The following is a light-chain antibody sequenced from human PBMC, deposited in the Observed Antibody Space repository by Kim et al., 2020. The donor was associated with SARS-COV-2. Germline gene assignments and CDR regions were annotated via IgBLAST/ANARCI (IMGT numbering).Light chain of an antibody. J-gene: IGKJ1*01. CDR1: QRVGPTY. Sequence: SPGERATLSCTATQRVGPTYLGWDQRRHGEGPRLFIYAAASRATGIPDRFTGSGAGTDITLTVSRVGREEIAEYYCHRYSNSPPTFGQGTKGDSK. CDR2: AAA. CDR3: HRYSNSPPT. V-gene: IGKV3-20*01.